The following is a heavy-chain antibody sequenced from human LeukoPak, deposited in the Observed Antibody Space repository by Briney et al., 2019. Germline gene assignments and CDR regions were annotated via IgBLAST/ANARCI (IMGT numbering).Heavy chain of an antibody. Sequence: PGGSLRLSCAASGFTLSSYSMHWVRQAPGKGPEFVSVIGGGGVTTFYADSVKDRFTISRDNSKNTLYLEMGSLRAEEMAVYYCAREGGGSGLWYYDLWGRGTLVTVSS. V-gene: IGHV3-64*02. J-gene: IGHJ2*01. CDR2: IGGGGVTT. CDR1: GFTLSSYS. CDR3: AREGGGSGLWYYDL. D-gene: IGHD1-26*01.